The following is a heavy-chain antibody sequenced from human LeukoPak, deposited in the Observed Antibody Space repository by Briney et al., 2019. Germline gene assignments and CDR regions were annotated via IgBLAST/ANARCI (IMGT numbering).Heavy chain of an antibody. CDR3: AGRGTGTTLAFDY. J-gene: IGHJ4*02. Sequence: GESLKISCKGPGYSFSSYWIGWVRQMPGKGLEWMGIIYPGDSDTRYSPSFQGQVTISADKSISTAYLQWSSLKASDTAIYYCAGRGTGTTLAFDYWGQGTLVTVSS. V-gene: IGHV5-51*01. D-gene: IGHD1-1*01. CDR2: IYPGDSDT. CDR1: GYSFSSYW.